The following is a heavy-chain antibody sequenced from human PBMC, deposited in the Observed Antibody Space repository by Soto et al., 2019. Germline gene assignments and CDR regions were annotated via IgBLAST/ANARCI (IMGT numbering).Heavy chain of an antibody. D-gene: IGHD3-3*01. Sequence: LSLTCTVSGGSISSYYWSWIRQPPGKGLEWIGYIYYSGSTNYNPSLKSRVTISVDTSKNQFSLKLSSVTAADTAVYYCALTTPGGPYYDFWSGYRFDYWGQGTLVTVSS. CDR1: GGSISSYY. CDR2: IYYSGST. J-gene: IGHJ4*02. V-gene: IGHV4-59*01. CDR3: ALTTPGGPYYDFWSGYRFDY.